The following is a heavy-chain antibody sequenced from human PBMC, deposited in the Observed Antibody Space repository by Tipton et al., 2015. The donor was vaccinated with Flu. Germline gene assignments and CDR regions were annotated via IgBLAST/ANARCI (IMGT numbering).Heavy chain of an antibody. CDR2: ISGTSLYK. CDR3: ARDRWGDSYDALDI. CDR1: GFTFSTYS. Sequence: SLRLSCAASGFTFSTYSMIWVRQAPGKGLEWVSYISGTSLYKYYAGSVRGRFTISRDNARNSLFLHMSSLRAEDTAVYYCARDRWGDSYDALDIWGQGTLVTVSS. J-gene: IGHJ3*02. V-gene: IGHV3-21*01. D-gene: IGHD2-21*02.